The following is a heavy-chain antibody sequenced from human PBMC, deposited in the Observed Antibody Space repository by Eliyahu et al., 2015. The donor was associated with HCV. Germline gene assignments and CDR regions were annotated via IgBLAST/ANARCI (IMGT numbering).Heavy chain of an antibody. CDR3: ARVKRDIVGSPGTSTAMVQSYYYYYGMDV. V-gene: IGHV4-59*01. CDR2: IYYSGST. J-gene: IGHJ6*02. CDR1: GGSISSYY. D-gene: IGHD5-18*01. Sequence: QVQLQESGPGLVKPSETLSLTCTVSGGSISSYYWSWIRQPPGXGLEWIGYIYYSGSTNYNPSLKSRVTISVDTSKNQFSLKLSSVTAADTAVYYCARVKRDIVGSPGTSTAMVQSYYYYYGMDVWGQGTTVTVSS.